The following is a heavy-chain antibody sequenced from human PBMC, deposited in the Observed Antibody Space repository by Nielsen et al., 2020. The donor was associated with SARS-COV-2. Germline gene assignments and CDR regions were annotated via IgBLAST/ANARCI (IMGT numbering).Heavy chain of an antibody. CDR2: IYYSGST. CDR3: ARLSSATIFGVVIGFSGMDV. V-gene: IGHV4-39*01. D-gene: IGHD3-3*01. Sequence: RQAPGKGLEWIGSIYYSGSTYYNPSLKSRVTISVDTSKNQFSLKLCSVTAADTAVYYCARLSSATIFGVVIGFSGMDVWGQGTTVTVSS. J-gene: IGHJ6*02.